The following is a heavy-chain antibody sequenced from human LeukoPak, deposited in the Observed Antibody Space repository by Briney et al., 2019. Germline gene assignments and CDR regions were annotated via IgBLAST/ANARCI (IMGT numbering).Heavy chain of an antibody. Sequence: SVKVSCKASGGTFSSYAISWVRQAPGQGLEWMGRIIPIFGTANYAQKFQGRVTITTDESTSTAYMELSSLRSEDTAVYYCARDGYLTEEYYYYYYYMDVWGKGTTVTVSS. CDR3: ARDGYLTEEYYYYYYYMDV. J-gene: IGHJ6*03. D-gene: IGHD5-12*01. V-gene: IGHV1-69*05. CDR2: IIPIFGTA. CDR1: GGTFSSYA.